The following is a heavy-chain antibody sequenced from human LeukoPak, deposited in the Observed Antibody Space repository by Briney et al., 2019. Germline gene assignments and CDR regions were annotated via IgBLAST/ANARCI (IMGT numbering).Heavy chain of an antibody. D-gene: IGHD2-21*01. V-gene: IGHV3-33*01. CDR3: ARDIHTRCLDQ. CDR1: GFTFRNHA. CDR2: IWYDGSNP. Sequence: GGSLRLSCEASGFTFRNHAMYWVRQGPGKGLELLSVIWYDGSNPYYADSVKGRFIISRDNSKNTLFLQMNSLRAEDTGVYFCARDIHTRCLDQWGQGTLVTVSS. J-gene: IGHJ4*02.